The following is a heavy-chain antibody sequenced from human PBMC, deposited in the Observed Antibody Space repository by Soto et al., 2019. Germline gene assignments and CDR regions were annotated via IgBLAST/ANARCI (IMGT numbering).Heavy chain of an antibody. CDR1: GFTFSSYN. D-gene: IGHD3-22*01. V-gene: IGHV3-21*01. J-gene: IGHJ4*02. Sequence: GGSLRLSCAASGFTFSSYNMNWVRQAPGKGLEWVSSISGSSSYIYYADSVKGRFTISRDNAKNSLYLQMNSLRAEDTAVYYCARVVYYDSSGYLYWGQGTLVTVSS. CDR3: ARVVYYDSSGYLY. CDR2: ISGSSSYI.